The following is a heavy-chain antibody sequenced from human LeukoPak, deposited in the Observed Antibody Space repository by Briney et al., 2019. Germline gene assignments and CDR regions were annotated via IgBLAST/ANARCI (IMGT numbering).Heavy chain of an antibody. Sequence: PSETLSLTCTVSGGSISSSTYYWGWIRQPPGKGLEWIAYIRYSGTTYYNPSLKSRLTISADTSKNQFSLKLTSVTAADTAVYYCARGAYCGGDCYSGTDYWGQGTLVTVSS. CDR3: ARGAYCGGDCYSGTDY. J-gene: IGHJ4*02. CDR2: IRYSGTT. CDR1: GGSISSSTYY. V-gene: IGHV4-39*07. D-gene: IGHD2-21*02.